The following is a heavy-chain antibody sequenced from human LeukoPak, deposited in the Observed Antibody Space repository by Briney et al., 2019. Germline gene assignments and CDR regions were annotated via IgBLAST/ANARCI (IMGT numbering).Heavy chain of an antibody. V-gene: IGHV1-58*02. Sequence: ASVKVSCKASGFTFTSSAMQWVRQARGQRLEWIGWIVVGSGNTNYAQKFQERVTITRDMSTSTAYMELSSLRSEDTAVYYCAAGVCGGDCYFDYWGQGTLVTVSS. CDR1: GFTFTSSA. D-gene: IGHD2-21*02. CDR3: AAGVCGGDCYFDY. J-gene: IGHJ4*02. CDR2: IVVGSGNT.